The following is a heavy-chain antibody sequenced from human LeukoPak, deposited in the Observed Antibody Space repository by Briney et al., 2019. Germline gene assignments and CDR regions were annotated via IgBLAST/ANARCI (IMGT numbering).Heavy chain of an antibody. CDR2: ISSSSTYV. Sequence: VGSLPHSCAASGFSFSTYYVNWVRQAPGKGLEWVSCISSSSTYVYYSDSVRGLFAISRDNDKNSLYLQMNSLRAEDTAVYYCVRENYGSFDYWGQGTLVTVSS. J-gene: IGHJ4*02. V-gene: IGHV3-21*01. CDR1: GFSFSTYY. D-gene: IGHD3-10*01. CDR3: VRENYGSFDY.